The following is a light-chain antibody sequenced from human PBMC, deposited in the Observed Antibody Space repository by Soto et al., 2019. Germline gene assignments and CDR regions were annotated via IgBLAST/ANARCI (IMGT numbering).Light chain of an antibody. CDR1: NSNIGAGYD. CDR3: QSYDSSRSPLYV. CDR2: ANN. J-gene: IGLJ1*01. V-gene: IGLV1-40*01. Sequence: QSVLTQPPSVSGAPGQRVSISCTGSNSNIGAGYDVHWYQHLPGTAPKLLIYANNNRPSGVPDRFSGSKSGTSASLAITGLQAEDEADYYCQSYDSSRSPLYVFGTGTKVTVL.